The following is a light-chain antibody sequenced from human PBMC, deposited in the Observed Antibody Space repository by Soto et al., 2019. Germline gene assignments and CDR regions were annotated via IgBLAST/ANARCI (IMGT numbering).Light chain of an antibody. CDR1: QRVASD. CDR2: DAS. V-gene: IGKV3-20*01. J-gene: IGKJ4*01. CDR3: QQYLNSPLT. Sequence: EIVLTQSPGTLSLSPGERATLSCRASQRVASDLAWYLQKPGQPPRLLIYDASIRATGIPDRISGSGSERDFTLTISRLEPEDAAVYYCQQYLNSPLTFGGGTKVDIK.